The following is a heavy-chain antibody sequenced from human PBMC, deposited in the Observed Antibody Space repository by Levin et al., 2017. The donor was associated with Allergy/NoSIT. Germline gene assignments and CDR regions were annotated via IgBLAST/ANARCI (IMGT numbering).Heavy chain of an antibody. V-gene: IGHV3-21*01. CDR3: ARVRLELRGAVDY. J-gene: IGHJ4*02. CDR2: ISSSSSYI. Sequence: PGGSLRLSCAASGFTFSSYSMNWVRQAPGKGLEWVSSISSSSSYIYYADSVKGRFTISRDNAKNSLYLQMNSLRAEDTAVYYCARVRLELRGAVDYWGQGTLVTVSS. D-gene: IGHD1-7*01. CDR1: GFTFSSYS.